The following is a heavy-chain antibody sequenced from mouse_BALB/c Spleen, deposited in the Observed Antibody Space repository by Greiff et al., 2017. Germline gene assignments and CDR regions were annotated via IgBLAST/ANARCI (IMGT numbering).Heavy chain of an antibody. CDR2: ISSGSSTI. V-gene: IGHV5-17*02. CDR1: GFTFSSFG. J-gene: IGHJ1*01. CDR3: ARKIYYDYWYFDV. Sequence: EVQRVESGGGLVQPGGSRKLSCAASGFTFSSFGMHWVRQAPEKGLEWVAYISSGSSTIYYADTVKGRFTISRDNPKNTLFLQMTSLRSEDTAMYYCARKIYYDYWYFDVWGAGTTVTVSS. D-gene: IGHD2-4*01.